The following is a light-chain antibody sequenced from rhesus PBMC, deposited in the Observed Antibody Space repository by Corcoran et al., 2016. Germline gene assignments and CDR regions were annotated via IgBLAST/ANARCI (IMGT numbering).Light chain of an antibody. CDR3: SSYASSGTFI. CDR2: EVS. Sequence: QAAPTQSPSMSGSPGQSVTISCTGTSSDIGGYNRVSWYQQHPGKAPKLMIYEVSKRPSGVSDRFSGSKSANTASLTISGLQTEDGAAYSCSSYASSGTFIFGSGTRLTVL. V-gene: IGLV2-13*03. CDR1: SSDIGGYNR. J-gene: IGLJ1*01.